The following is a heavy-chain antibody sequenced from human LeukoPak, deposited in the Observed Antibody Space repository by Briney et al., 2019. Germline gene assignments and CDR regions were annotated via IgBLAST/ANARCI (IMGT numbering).Heavy chain of an antibody. D-gene: IGHD6-13*01. J-gene: IGHJ4*02. Sequence: SETLSLTCVVSGDSISSSNWWSWVRQPPGKGLEWIGEIHHSGTTTNYNPSLKSRATISIDESKNQFSLNLNSVTAADTAVYYCASTIAAAGTPGWGQGTLVTVSS. V-gene: IGHV4-4*02. CDR2: IHHSGTTT. CDR1: GDSISSSNW. CDR3: ASTIAAAGTPG.